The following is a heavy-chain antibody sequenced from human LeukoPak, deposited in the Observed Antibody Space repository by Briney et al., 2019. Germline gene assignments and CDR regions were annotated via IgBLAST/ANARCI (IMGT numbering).Heavy chain of an antibody. V-gene: IGHV1-2*02. CDR2: INPNSGGT. D-gene: IGHD2-15*01. Sequence: ASVKVSCKASGYTFIYYYIYWVRQAPGQGLEWMGWINPNSGGTNYAQKLQGRVTMTRDTSITTAYMELSRLRPDDTAVYYCAREGYCSGGNCPVEHWGQGTLVTVSS. CDR1: GYTFIYYY. J-gene: IGHJ4*02. CDR3: AREGYCSGGNCPVEH.